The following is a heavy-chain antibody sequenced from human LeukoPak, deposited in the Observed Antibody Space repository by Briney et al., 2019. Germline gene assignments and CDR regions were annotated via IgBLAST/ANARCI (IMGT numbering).Heavy chain of an antibody. CDR2: ISYDGSNK. Sequence: GGSLRLSCAASGFTFSSYAMHWVRQAPGKGLEWVAVISYDGSNKYYADSVKGRFTISRDNSKNTLYLQMNSLRAEDTAVYYCARPPGVRRVIVAAFDYWGQGTLVTVSS. V-gene: IGHV3-30-3*01. CDR3: ARPPGVRRVIVAAFDY. CDR1: GFTFSSYA. J-gene: IGHJ4*02. D-gene: IGHD3-10*01.